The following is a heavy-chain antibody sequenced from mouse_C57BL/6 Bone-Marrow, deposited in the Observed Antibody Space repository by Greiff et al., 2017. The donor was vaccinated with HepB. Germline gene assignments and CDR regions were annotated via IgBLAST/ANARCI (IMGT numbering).Heavy chain of an antibody. D-gene: IGHD2-4*01. CDR3: ARDVGYDYYYFDY. CDR2: IWSGGST. J-gene: IGHJ2*01. Sequence: VKLMESGPGLVQPSQSLSITCTVSGFSFTSYGVHWVRQSPGKGLEWLGVIWSGGSTDYNAAFISRLSISKDNSKSQVFFKMISLQADDTAIYYCARDVGYDYYYFDYWGQGTTLTVSS. V-gene: IGHV2-2*01. CDR1: GFSFTSYG.